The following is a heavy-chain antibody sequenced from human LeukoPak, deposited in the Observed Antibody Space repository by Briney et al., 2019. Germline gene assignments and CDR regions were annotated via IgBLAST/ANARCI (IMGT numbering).Heavy chain of an antibody. J-gene: IGHJ6*02. CDR1: GGTFSSYA. CDR3: ASSPVDTAMVTLYYYYGMDV. D-gene: IGHD5-18*01. CDR2: IIPFLGIA. Sequence: SVKVSCKASGGTFSSYAISWVRQAPGQGLEWMGRIIPFLGIANYAQKFQGRVTITADKSTSTAYMELSSLRSEDTAVYYCASSPVDTAMVTLYYYYGMDVWGQGTTVTVSS. V-gene: IGHV1-69*04.